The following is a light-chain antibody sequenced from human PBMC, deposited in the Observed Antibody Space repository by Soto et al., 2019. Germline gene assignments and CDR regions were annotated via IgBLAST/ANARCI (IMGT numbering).Light chain of an antibody. CDR2: DAS. Sequence: DIPMTQSPSSLSASVGDRVTISCRASQDISNYLNWYQQKPGKAPKLLIYDASTLETGVPSRFSGSGSGTDFTFTISSLQPEDIGTYYCQQYDTLQFTFGPGTKVNIK. CDR1: QDISNY. CDR3: QQYDTLQFT. V-gene: IGKV1-33*01. J-gene: IGKJ3*01.